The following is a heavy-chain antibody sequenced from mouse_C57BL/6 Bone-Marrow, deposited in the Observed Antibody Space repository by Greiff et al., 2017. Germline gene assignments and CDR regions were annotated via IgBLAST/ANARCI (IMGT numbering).Heavy chain of an antibody. D-gene: IGHD1-1*01. J-gene: IGHJ4*01. V-gene: IGHV1-64*01. CDR3: ARGNYYGSTFYAMDY. Sequence: QVQLQQSGAELVKPGASVKLSCKASGYTFTSYWMHWVKQRPGPGLEGIGMTHPNSGSTNYNEKFKSQAKLIVDKSSSTAYMHLNSLTSEDSAVYYCARGNYYGSTFYAMDYWGQGTSVTVSS. CDR2: THPNSGST. CDR1: GYTFTSYW.